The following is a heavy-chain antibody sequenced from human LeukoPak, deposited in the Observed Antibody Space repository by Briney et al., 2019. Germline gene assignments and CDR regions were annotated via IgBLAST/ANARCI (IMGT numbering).Heavy chain of an antibody. V-gene: IGHV3-48*04. D-gene: IGHD2-2*01. CDR1: GFTLSSYN. CDR3: ASRYCTSTNCYAFDI. Sequence: PGGSLRLSCAASGFTLSSYNMNWVRQTPGKGLEWVSYISSSSTTIYYADSVKGRFTISRDNAENSLFLQMNSLRAEDTAVYYCASRYCTSTNCYAFDIWGQGTMVTVSS. J-gene: IGHJ3*02. CDR2: ISSSSTTI.